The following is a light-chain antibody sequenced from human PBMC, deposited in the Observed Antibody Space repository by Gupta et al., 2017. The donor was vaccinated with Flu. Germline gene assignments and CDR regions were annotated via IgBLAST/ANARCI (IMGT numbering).Light chain of an antibody. CDR1: QDISNY. CDR3: QQYGNRPPIT. J-gene: IGKJ5*01. CDR2: DAT. Sequence: DRVTITCQASQDISNYLNWYQQKPGKAPKLLIYDATNLETGVPSRFSGSGSGTDFSFTISSLQPEDIATYYCQQYGNRPPITFGQGTRLEIK. V-gene: IGKV1-33*01.